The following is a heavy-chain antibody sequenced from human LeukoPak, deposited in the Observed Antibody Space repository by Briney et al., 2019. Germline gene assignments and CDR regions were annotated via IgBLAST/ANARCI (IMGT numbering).Heavy chain of an antibody. Sequence: ASVKVSCKVSGYTLTELSMHWLRQAPGKGLEWMGGFDPEDGETIYAQKFQGRVTMTEDTSTDTAYMELSSLRSEDTAVYYCATDRSYGDYVQDAFDIWGQGTMVTVSS. V-gene: IGHV1-24*01. CDR1: GYTLTELS. D-gene: IGHD4-17*01. J-gene: IGHJ3*02. CDR3: ATDRSYGDYVQDAFDI. CDR2: FDPEDGET.